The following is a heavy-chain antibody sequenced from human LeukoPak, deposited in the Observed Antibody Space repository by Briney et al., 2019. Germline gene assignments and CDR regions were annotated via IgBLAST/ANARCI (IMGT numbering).Heavy chain of an antibody. Sequence: PGGSLRLSCAASGFTFCSYSMNWVRQARGEGLEWVSSISSSSSYIHYADSVKGRFTISRDNAKNSLYLKMNSLRGEDECVYFCARGPRYCSSTSCYPEGWFDPWGEEPLVSVSS. CDR1: GFTFCSYS. CDR3: ARGPRYCSSTSCYPEGWFDP. CDR2: ISSSSSYI. V-gene: IGHV3-21*01. D-gene: IGHD2-2*01. J-gene: IGHJ5*02.